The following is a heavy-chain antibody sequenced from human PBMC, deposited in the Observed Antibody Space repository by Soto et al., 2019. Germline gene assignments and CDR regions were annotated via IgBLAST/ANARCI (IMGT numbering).Heavy chain of an antibody. CDR1: GFSFSGHS. V-gene: IGHV3-21*01. CDR2: IGDISTYI. J-gene: IGHJ4*02. CDR3: ARDQMILRHGYSDY. Sequence: EVQLVESGGGLVKPGGSVRLSCAASGFSFSGHSMNWVRQAPGKGLEWVSSIGDISTYIYYADSVKGRFTISRDNAKNSLYLQMHSLRAEDTAVYYCARDQMILRHGYSDYWGQGTLVTVSS. D-gene: IGHD5-12*01.